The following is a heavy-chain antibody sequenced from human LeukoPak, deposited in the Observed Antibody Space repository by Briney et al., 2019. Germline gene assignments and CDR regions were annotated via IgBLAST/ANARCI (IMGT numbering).Heavy chain of an antibody. CDR3: ARGGGSGYCSSTTCSIFDY. D-gene: IGHD2-2*01. CDR2: IYFSENT. V-gene: IGHV4-4*07. J-gene: IGHJ4*02. CDR1: GGSISSHY. Sequence: SETLSLTCTVSGGSISSHYWSWIRQPPGKGLEWIGRIYFSENTNYNPSLESRVTMSIDTSRNQFSLKLNSVTAADTAVYYCARGGGSGYCSSTTCSIFDYWGQGMLVTVSS.